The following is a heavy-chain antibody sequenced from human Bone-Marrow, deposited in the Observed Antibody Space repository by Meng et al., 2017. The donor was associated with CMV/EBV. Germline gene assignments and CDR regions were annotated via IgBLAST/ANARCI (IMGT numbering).Heavy chain of an antibody. CDR1: GFTFSSYG. V-gene: IGHV3-30*02. Sequence: GASLKISCAASGFTFSSYGMHWVRQAPGKGLEWVAFIRYDGSNKYYADSVKGRFTISRDNSKNTLYLQMNSLRAEDTAVYNFGKYSYGMDVWGQGTTVTVSS. J-gene: IGHJ6*02. CDR3: GKYSYGMDV. D-gene: IGHD2-21*01. CDR2: IRYDGSNK.